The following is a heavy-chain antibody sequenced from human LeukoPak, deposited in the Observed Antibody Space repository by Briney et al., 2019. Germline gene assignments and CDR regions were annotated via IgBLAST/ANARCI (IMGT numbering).Heavy chain of an antibody. CDR3: ARTPVVTPFDI. CDR1: GFTFITYS. Sequence: GGSLRLSCAASGFTFITYSMDWVRQAPGKGLEWVSSISGSSNYIYYADSVKGRFTISRDNAKNSLYLQMNSLRAEDTAVYYCARTPVVTPFDIWGQGTMVTVSS. CDR2: ISGSSNYI. V-gene: IGHV3-21*01. D-gene: IGHD3-22*01. J-gene: IGHJ3*02.